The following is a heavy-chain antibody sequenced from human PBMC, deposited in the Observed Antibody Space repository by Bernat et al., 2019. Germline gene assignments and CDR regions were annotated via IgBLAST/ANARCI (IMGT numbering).Heavy chain of an antibody. CDR3: VPWNFDL. CDR2: IKQDGSEK. CDR1: GFTFSYYW. J-gene: IGHJ2*01. Sequence: EVQVVESGGGLVQPGGSLRLSCAASGFTFSYYWMSWVRQAPGKGLEWVASIKQDGSEKYYVDSVKGRFTISRDNARNSLYLQMNSLRAEDTAVYYCVPWNFDLGGRGTLVTVSS. V-gene: IGHV3-7*03.